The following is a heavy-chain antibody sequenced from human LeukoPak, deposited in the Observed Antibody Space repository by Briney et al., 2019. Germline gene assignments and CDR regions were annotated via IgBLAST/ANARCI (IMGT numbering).Heavy chain of an antibody. V-gene: IGHV3-21*06. CDR1: GFTFSSYS. J-gene: IGHJ4*02. CDR3: ARGDDFSGDY. Sequence: GGSLRLSCAASGFTFSSYSMNWVRQAPGKGLEWVSSISSSSSYIYYADSVKGRFTVSRDNAKNVLHLQMDSLRVEDTAVYYCARGDDFSGDYWGQGTLVTVSS. D-gene: IGHD3/OR15-3a*01. CDR2: ISSSSSYI.